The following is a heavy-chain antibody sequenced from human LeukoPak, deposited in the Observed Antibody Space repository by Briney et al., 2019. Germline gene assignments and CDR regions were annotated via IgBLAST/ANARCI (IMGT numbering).Heavy chain of an antibody. CDR1: GFTVSSNY. J-gene: IGHJ5*02. CDR3: ARERERPGARGFDP. V-gene: IGHV3-53*01. Sequence: PGGSLRLSCAASGFTVSSNYMSWVRRAPGKGLEWVSVIYSGGSTYYADSVKGRFTISRDNSKNTLYLQMNSLRAEDTAVYYCARERERPGARGFDPWGQGTLVTVSS. CDR2: IYSGGST. D-gene: IGHD1-26*01.